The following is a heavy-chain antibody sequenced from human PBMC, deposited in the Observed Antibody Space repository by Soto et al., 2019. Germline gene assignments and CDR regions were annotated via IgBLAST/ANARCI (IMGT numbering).Heavy chain of an antibody. CDR3: AKRSGYPDAAYLDS. CDR2: ISSSSSTI. V-gene: IGHV3-48*01. D-gene: IGHD5-12*01. CDR1: GFTFSSYS. J-gene: IGHJ5*01. Sequence: GSLRLSCAASGFTFSSYSMNWVRQAPGKGLEWVSYISSSSSTIYYADSVKGRFTISRDNAKNSLYLQMNSLRAEDTAVYYCAKRSGYPDAAYLDSWRHGPLVTVSP.